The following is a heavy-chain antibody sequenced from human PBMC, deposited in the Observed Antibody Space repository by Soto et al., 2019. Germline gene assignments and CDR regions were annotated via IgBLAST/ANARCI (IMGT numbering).Heavy chain of an antibody. Sequence: QVQLVQSGAEVKKPGASVKVSCKASGYTFTSYGISWVRQAPGQGLEWMGWISAYNGNTNYAQKLQGIVTMTTDTSTSTAYMELRSLRSDDTAVYYCAIYYDSSGYLSGPFDYWGQGTLVTVSS. J-gene: IGHJ4*02. V-gene: IGHV1-18*01. CDR3: AIYYDSSGYLSGPFDY. CDR2: ISAYNGNT. CDR1: GYTFTSYG. D-gene: IGHD3-22*01.